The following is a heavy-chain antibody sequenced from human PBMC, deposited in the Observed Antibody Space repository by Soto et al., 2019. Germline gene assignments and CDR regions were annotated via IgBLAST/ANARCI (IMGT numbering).Heavy chain of an antibody. CDR2: INHSGST. CDR3: ARSGYSYGIYYYYYGMDV. CDR1: GGSFSGYY. J-gene: IGHJ6*02. Sequence: QVQLQKWGAGLLKPSETLSLTCAVYGGSFSGYYWSWIRQPPGKGLEWIGEINHSGSTNYNPSLKSRVTISVDTSKNQFSLKLSSVTAADTAVYYCARSGYSYGIYYYYYGMDVWGQGTTVTVSS. V-gene: IGHV4-34*01. D-gene: IGHD5-18*01.